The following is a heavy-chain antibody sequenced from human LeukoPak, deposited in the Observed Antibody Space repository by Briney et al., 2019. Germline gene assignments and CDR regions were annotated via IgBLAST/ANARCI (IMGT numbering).Heavy chain of an antibody. D-gene: IGHD1-26*01. CDR2: ISSSGSSV. CDR3: GGGEQVLPY. Sequence: LTGGSLRLSCAASAFTFSSYSMSWVRQAPGRGLEWVAYISSSGSSVYYTDSVKGRFTISRNNAKNSVYLQMNSLRAEDTAVFYCGGGEQVLPYWGQGILITVPS. J-gene: IGHJ4*02. V-gene: IGHV3-48*04. CDR1: AFTFSSYS.